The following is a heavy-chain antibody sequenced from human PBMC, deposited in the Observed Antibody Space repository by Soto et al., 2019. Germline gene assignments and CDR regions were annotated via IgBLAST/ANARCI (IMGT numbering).Heavy chain of an antibody. J-gene: IGHJ6*02. CDR1: GFTFSSYS. D-gene: IGHD3-22*01. Sequence: EVQLVESGGGLVQPGGSLRLSCAASGFTFSSYSMNWVRQAPGKGLEWVSYISSSSSTIYYADSVKGRFTISRDNAKNSLYLQMNSLRDEDTAVYYCARDRLSYYYDSSERGYYYYGMDVWGQVTTVTVAS. CDR3: ARDRLSYYYDSSERGYYYYGMDV. CDR2: ISSSSSTI. V-gene: IGHV3-48*02.